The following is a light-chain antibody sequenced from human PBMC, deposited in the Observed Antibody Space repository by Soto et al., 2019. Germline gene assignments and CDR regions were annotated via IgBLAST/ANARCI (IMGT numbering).Light chain of an antibody. V-gene: IGKV3-15*01. J-gene: IGKJ1*01. CDR1: QSVSSN. CDR3: QQYNNCPRRT. CDR2: GAS. Sequence: EIVMTQSPATLSVSPGERATLSCRASQSVSSNLAWYQQKPGQAPRLLIYGASTRATGIPARFSGSGSGTEFTLTISSLQSEDFAVYYCQQYNNCPRRTSGQRSKVDIK.